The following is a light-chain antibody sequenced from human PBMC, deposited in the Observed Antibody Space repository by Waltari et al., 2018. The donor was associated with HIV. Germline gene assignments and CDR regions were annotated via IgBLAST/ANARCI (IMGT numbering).Light chain of an antibody. CDR1: RSDVGGYKY. CDR3: SSYTSSSTWV. CDR2: EVS. V-gene: IGLV2-14*01. Sequence: QSALTQPASVSGSPGQSITISCSGTRSDVGGYKYVSWYQQHPGKAPKLIISEVSNRPSGLSNRFSGSKSGNTASLTISGLQAEDEADYYCSSYTSSSTWVFGGGTKLTVL. J-gene: IGLJ3*02.